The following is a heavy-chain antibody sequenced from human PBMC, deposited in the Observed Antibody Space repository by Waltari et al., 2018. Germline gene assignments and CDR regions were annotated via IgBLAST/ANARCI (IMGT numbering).Heavy chain of an antibody. CDR2: IYSRGTT. Sequence: QAQLQESGPGLVKPSQTLSLTCTVSGGSMSSDTYWWTWIRQPAGKVLGCVGRIYSRGTTNYNPSLESRVPISLDTSKTQFSLRLRSVTAADTAIYYCTRGGAPDANWFDPWGQGTLVTVSS. CDR1: GGSMSSDTYW. J-gene: IGHJ5*02. D-gene: IGHD2-2*01. V-gene: IGHV4-61*02. CDR3: TRGGAPDANWFDP.